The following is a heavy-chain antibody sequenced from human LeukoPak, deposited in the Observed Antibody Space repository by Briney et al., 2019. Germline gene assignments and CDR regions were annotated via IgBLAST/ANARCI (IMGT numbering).Heavy chain of an antibody. J-gene: IGHJ3*02. V-gene: IGHV3-23*01. CDR3: ARHSSSWYFAFDI. CDR1: GFTFGDYA. CDR2: ITGSGGNT. D-gene: IGHD6-13*01. Sequence: SGGSLRLSCTASGFTFGDYAMSWIRQAPGKGLEWVSVITGSGGNTYYADSVKGRFTISRDNSKNTLYLQMNSLRAEDTAVYYCARHSSSWYFAFDIWGQGTMVTVSS.